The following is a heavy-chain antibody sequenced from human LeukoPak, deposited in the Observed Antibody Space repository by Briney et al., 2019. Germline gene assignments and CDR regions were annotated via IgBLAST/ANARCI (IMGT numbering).Heavy chain of an antibody. J-gene: IGHJ5*02. V-gene: IGHV1-69*04. D-gene: IGHD3-10*01. CDR2: IIPILGIA. CDR3: ARDPMVRVRGSFDP. Sequence: EASVKVSCKASGGTFSSYAISWVRQAPGQGLEWMGRIIPILGIANYAQKFQGRVTITADKSTSTAYMELSSLRSEDTAVYYCARDPMVRVRGSFDPWGQETLVTVSS. CDR1: GGTFSSYA.